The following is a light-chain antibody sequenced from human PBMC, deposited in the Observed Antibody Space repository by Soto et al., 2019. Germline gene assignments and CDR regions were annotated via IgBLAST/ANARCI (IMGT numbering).Light chain of an antibody. J-gene: IGKJ1*01. CDR3: HKYGSSPQT. CDR2: GAS. CDR1: QSVSSNY. Sequence: EFVLTQSPGTLSLSPGERATLSCRASQSVSSNYLAWYQQKPGQAPRLLIYGASTRATGIADRFSGSGSGTDFTLSIIRLEPEDFEVYYCHKYGSSPQTFGQGTKV. V-gene: IGKV3-20*01.